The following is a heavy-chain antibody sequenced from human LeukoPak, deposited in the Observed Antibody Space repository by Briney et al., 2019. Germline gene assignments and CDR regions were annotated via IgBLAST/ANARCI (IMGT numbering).Heavy chain of an antibody. J-gene: IGHJ6*02. V-gene: IGHV3-21*04. Sequence: GGSLRLSCAASGFTFSSYSMNWVRQAPGKGLEWVSSISWSSSYIYYADSVKGRLTISRDNAKNSLYLQMNSLRAEDTAVYYCAKVPYYYYGSGSYVSPYYYGMDVWGQGTTVTVSS. CDR1: GFTFSSYS. CDR2: ISWSSSYI. CDR3: AKVPYYYYGSGSYVSPYYYGMDV. D-gene: IGHD3-10*01.